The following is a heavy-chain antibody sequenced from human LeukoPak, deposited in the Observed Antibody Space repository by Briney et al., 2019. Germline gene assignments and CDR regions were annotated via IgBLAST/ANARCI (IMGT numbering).Heavy chain of an antibody. Sequence: GGSLRLSCAASGFTFSSYSMNWVRQAPGKGLEWVSSISSSSSYIYYADSVKGRLTISRDNAKNSLYLQMNSLRAEDTAVYYCARLAWFGEMVGDYFDYWGQGTLVTVSS. CDR1: GFTFSSYS. J-gene: IGHJ4*02. CDR3: ARLAWFGEMVGDYFDY. D-gene: IGHD3-10*01. CDR2: ISSSSSYI. V-gene: IGHV3-21*01.